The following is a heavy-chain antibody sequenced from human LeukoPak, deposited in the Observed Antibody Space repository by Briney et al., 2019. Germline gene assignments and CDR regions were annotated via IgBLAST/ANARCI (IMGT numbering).Heavy chain of an antibody. CDR3: ASSHCGGDCFSSVAFDF. Sequence: SETLSLTCTVSNGSVGSGGYSWSWIRQPPGKGLEWIGYVYHSGATYYNPSLKSRISIPTDRSKNQFSLRLRSVTAADTAVYFCASSHCGGDCFSSVAFDFWGHGTMVTVSS. CDR2: VYHSGAT. CDR1: NGSVGSGGYS. D-gene: IGHD2-21*02. J-gene: IGHJ3*01. V-gene: IGHV4-30-2*01.